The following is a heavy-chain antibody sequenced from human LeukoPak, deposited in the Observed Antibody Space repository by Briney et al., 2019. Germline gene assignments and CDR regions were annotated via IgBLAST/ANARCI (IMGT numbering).Heavy chain of an antibody. D-gene: IGHD3-10*01. CDR3: AGRKNDGEESFYDY. V-gene: IGHV4-61*02. Sequence: SETLSLTCTVSGDSISSGGYYWSWIRQPAGKGLEWIGRMYTSGSTNYNPSLKSRVTISVDMSKYQFSLKLSSVTAADTAVYYCAGRKNDGEESFYDYWGQGTLVTVSS. CDR1: GDSISSGGYY. J-gene: IGHJ4*02. CDR2: MYTSGST.